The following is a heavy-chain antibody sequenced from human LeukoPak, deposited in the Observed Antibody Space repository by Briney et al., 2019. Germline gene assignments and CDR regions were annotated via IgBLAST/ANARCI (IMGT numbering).Heavy chain of an antibody. Sequence: SETLSLTCTVSGGSISSGGYSWSWIRQPPGKGLEWIGYIYHSGSTYYNPSLKSRVTISVDRSKNQFSLKLSSVTAADTAVYYCARDGAGYQDAFDIWGQGTMVTVSS. CDR3: ARDGAGYQDAFDI. J-gene: IGHJ3*02. V-gene: IGHV4-30-2*01. CDR2: IYHSGST. CDR1: GGSISSGGYS. D-gene: IGHD5-12*01.